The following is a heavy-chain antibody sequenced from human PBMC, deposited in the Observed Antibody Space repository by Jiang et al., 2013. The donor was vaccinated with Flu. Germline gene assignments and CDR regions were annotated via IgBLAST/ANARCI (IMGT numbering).Heavy chain of an antibody. J-gene: IGHJ4*02. CDR2: INGGNGNT. D-gene: IGHD3-9*01. CDR3: ARDRAVLPGPPMGH. CDR1: GYTFSRYA. Sequence: SGAEVKKPGASVKVSCRASGYTFSRYAVHWVRQAPGQRPEWMGWINGGNGNTKYSQIFQDRVTFTKDTAASTAYMELSGLTSEDTAIYYCARDRAVLPGPPMGHWGQGTLVTVSS. V-gene: IGHV1-3*01.